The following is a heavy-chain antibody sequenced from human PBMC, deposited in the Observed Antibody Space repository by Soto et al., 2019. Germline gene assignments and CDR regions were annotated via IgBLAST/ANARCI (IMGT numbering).Heavy chain of an antibody. J-gene: IGHJ2*01. CDR2: IIPIVGTA. Sequence: QVQLVQSGAEVKKPGSSVKVSCKASGDTFSSYAISWVRQAPGQGLEWMGGIIPIVGTANYAQKFQGRVTITADEYKRTGYMELSSLRSEDTAVYYCARVVWDSSGWYWYFDLWGRGTLVTVSS. CDR3: ARVVWDSSGWYWYFDL. D-gene: IGHD6-19*01. V-gene: IGHV1-69*01. CDR1: GDTFSSYA.